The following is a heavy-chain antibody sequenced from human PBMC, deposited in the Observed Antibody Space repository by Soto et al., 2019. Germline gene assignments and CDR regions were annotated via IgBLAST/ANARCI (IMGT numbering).Heavy chain of an antibody. Sequence: QLQLQESGPGLVKPSETLSLTCTVSGGSISSSSYYWGWIRQPPGKGLEWIGSIYYSGSTYYNPSLKSRVTLSVDTSKNQFSLKLSSVTAADTAVYYCARQPKWELRQHIFDYWGQGTLVTVSS. CDR3: ARQPKWELRQHIFDY. CDR1: GGSISSSSYY. V-gene: IGHV4-39*01. J-gene: IGHJ4*02. CDR2: IYYSGST. D-gene: IGHD1-26*01.